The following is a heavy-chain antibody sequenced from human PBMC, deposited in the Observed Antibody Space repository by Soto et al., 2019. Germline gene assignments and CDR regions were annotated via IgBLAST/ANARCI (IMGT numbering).Heavy chain of an antibody. CDR1: GFTFSGYG. Sequence: QVQLLESGGGVVQPGRSLRLSCAAAGFTFSGYGMHWVRQAPGKGLEWVAVISDDSTKKYYGDSVKGRFTISRDNSNNILYLQMNSLRGEDTAVDYCAKDDKYSGMDVWGQGTTVTVSS. J-gene: IGHJ6*02. D-gene: IGHD2-21*01. CDR3: AKDDKYSGMDV. V-gene: IGHV3-30*18. CDR2: ISDDSTKK.